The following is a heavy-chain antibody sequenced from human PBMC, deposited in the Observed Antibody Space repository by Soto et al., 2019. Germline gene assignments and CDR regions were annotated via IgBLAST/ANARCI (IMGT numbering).Heavy chain of an antibody. CDR3: ARGLSYGLFGY. Sequence: EVQLVESGGGLVQPGGSLRLSCAASGFTFSSYSMNWVRQAPGKGLEWVSYISSSSSTIYYGDSVKGRFTIARDNAKNSLYLQINSLRAEDRAVYYCARGLSYGLFGYWGQGTLVTVSS. V-gene: IGHV3-48*01. CDR1: GFTFSSYS. D-gene: IGHD1-26*01. J-gene: IGHJ4*02. CDR2: ISSSSSTI.